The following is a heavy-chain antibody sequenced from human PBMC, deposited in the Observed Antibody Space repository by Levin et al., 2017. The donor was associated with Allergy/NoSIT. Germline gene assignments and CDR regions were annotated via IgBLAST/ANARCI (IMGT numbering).Heavy chain of an antibody. CDR2: ISYDGSNK. Sequence: PGGSLRLSCAASGFTFSSYAMHWVRQAPGKGLEWVAVISYDGSNKYYADSVKGRFTISRDNSKNTLYLQMNSLRAEDTAVYYCARDRVVYNWFDPWGQGTLVTVSS. CDR1: GFTFSSYA. D-gene: IGHD3-16*01. CDR3: ARDRVVYNWFDP. V-gene: IGHV3-30-3*01. J-gene: IGHJ5*02.